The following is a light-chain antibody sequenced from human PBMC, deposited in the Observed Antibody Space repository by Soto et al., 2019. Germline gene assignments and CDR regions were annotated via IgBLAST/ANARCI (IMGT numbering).Light chain of an antibody. V-gene: IGKV3-20*01. CDR3: QQYGSSPRT. J-gene: IGKJ1*01. CDR2: GAS. Sequence: DIVLTQSPGTLSLSPGESATLSCMASQSVSSSYLAWYQQKPGQATRILIYGASSRATGIPARFSGSGSGTDFTLTISRLEPEDFAVYYCQQYGSSPRTFGQGTKVDIK. CDR1: QSVSSSY.